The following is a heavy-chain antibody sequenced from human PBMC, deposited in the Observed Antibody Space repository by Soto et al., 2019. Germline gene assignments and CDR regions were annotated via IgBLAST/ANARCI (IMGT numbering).Heavy chain of an antibody. D-gene: IGHD3-10*01. V-gene: IGHV2-5*02. CDR1: GFSPSTSGVG. J-gene: IGHJ5*02. CDR2: IYWDDDK. CDR3: AHILWFGELPHH. Sequence: QITLKESGPTLVKPTQTLTLTCTFSGFSPSTSGVGVGWIRQPPGKALEWLALIYWDDDKRYSPSLKSRLTITKDTSKNQVVLTMTNMDPVDTATYYCAHILWFGELPHHWGQGTLVTVSS.